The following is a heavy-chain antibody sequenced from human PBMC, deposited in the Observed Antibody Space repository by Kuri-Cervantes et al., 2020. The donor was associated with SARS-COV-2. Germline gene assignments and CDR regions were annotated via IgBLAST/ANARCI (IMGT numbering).Heavy chain of an antibody. CDR3: ARDQDSIVVVIAPLLY. CDR2: ISYDGSNK. V-gene: IGHV3-30*04. Sequence: GESLKISCAASGFTFSSYAMHWVRQAPGKGLEWVAVISYDGSNKYYADSVKGRFTISRDNSKNTLYLQMNSLRAGDTAVYYCARDQDSIVVVIAPLLYWGQGTLVTVSS. D-gene: IGHD2-21*01. J-gene: IGHJ4*02. CDR1: GFTFSSYA.